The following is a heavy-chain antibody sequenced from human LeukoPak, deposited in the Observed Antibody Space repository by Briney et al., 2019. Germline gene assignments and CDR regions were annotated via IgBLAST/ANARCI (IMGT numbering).Heavy chain of an antibody. J-gene: IGHJ5*02. D-gene: IGHD2-21*02. CDR1: GGSISSGGYY. Sequence: SQTLSLTCTVSGGSISSGGYYCSWIRQHPGKGLEWIGYIYYSGSTYYNPSLKSRVTISVDTSKNQFSLKLSSVTAADTAVYYCARGLLFSWFDPWGQGTLVTVSS. V-gene: IGHV4-31*03. CDR3: ARGLLFSWFDP. CDR2: IYYSGST.